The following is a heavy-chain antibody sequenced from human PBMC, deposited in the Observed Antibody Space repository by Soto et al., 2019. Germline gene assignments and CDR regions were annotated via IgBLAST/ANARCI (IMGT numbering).Heavy chain of an antibody. V-gene: IGHV3-66*01. CDR2: IYSGGST. CDR1: GFTVSSNY. D-gene: IGHD6-13*01. Sequence: GGSLRLSCAASGFTVSSNYMSWVRQAPGKGLEWVSVIYSGGSTYYADSVKGRFTISRDNSKNTLYLQMNSLRAEDTAVYYCARDWGYKIEKTDRLAAGYYYYYMDVWGKGTTVTVSS. CDR3: ARDWGYKIEKTDRLAAGYYYYYMDV. J-gene: IGHJ6*03.